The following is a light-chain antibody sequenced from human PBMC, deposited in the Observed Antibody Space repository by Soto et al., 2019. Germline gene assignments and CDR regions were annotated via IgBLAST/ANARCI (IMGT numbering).Light chain of an antibody. V-gene: IGLV3-21*02. CDR3: QVWDVSTVHYV. CDR2: DDS. J-gene: IGLJ1*01. CDR1: NIGSKT. Sequence: SYELTQPPSMSVAPGPTARITCGGNNIGSKTVHWYQQKAGQAPVLVVYDDSDRPSGIPERFSGSNSGNTATLTISRVEAGDEADYYCQVWDVSTVHYVFGTGTKVTVL.